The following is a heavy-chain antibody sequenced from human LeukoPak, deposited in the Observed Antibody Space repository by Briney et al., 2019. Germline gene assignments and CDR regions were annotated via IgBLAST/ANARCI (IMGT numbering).Heavy chain of an antibody. V-gene: IGHV1-24*01. CDR1: GYTFTGYY. CDR3: ATEIGLGSSLRDY. CDR2: FDPEDGET. D-gene: IGHD2-2*01. Sequence: GASVKVSCKASGYTFTGYYMHWVRQAPGKGLEWMGGFDPEDGETIYAQKFQGRVTMTEDTSTDTAYMELSSLRSEDTAVYYCATEIGLGSSLRDYWGQGTLVTVSS. J-gene: IGHJ4*02.